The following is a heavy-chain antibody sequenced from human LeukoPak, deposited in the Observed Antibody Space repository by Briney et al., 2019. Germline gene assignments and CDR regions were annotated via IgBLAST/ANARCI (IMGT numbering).Heavy chain of an antibody. Sequence: SETLSLTCAVYGGSFSGYYWSWIRQAPGKGLEWIGEINHSGSTNYNPSLKSRVTISVDTSKNQFSLKLSSVTAADTAVYYCARGSLWFGPYFDYWGQGTLVTVSS. J-gene: IGHJ4*02. CDR2: INHSGST. V-gene: IGHV4-34*01. CDR1: GGSFSGYY. D-gene: IGHD3-10*01. CDR3: ARGSLWFGPYFDY.